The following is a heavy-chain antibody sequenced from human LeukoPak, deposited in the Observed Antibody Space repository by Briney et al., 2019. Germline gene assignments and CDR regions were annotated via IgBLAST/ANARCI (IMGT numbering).Heavy chain of an antibody. J-gene: IGHJ4*02. D-gene: IGHD3-10*01. Sequence: SQTLSLTCTVSGGSISSGDYYWSWIRQPPGKGLEWIGYIYYSGSTNYNPSLKSRVTISVDTSKNQFSLKLSSVTAADTAVYYCARGRVGGYYGSGSYYRFWGQGTLATVSS. CDR2: IYYSGST. V-gene: IGHV4-30-4*01. CDR3: ARGRVGGYYGSGSYYRF. CDR1: GGSISSGDYY.